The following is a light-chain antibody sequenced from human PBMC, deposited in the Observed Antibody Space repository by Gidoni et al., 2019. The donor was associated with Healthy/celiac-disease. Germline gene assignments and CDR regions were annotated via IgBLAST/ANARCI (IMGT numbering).Light chain of an antibody. V-gene: IGKV2-28*01. CDR1: QSLLHSNGYNY. CDR3: MQALQTPWT. J-gene: IGKJ1*01. CDR2: LGS. Sequence: DIVMTQSPLSLPVTPGEPASISCRSSQSLLHSNGYNYLDWYLQKPGLSPQLLIYLGSNRASGVPDRFSGSGSGTEFTRKSSRVEAEDVGVYYCMQALQTPWTFGQGTKVEIK.